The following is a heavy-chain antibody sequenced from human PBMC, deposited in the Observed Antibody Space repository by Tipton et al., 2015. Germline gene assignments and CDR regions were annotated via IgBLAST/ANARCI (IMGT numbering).Heavy chain of an antibody. CDR3: ARLVGVGSYYFDY. CDR1: GFIFSDYW. D-gene: IGHD2-15*01. CDR2: MNEDGSEK. V-gene: IGHV3-7*03. Sequence: SLRLSCAASGFIFSDYWMDWVRQAPGKGLEWVANMNEDGSEKYHADSVKGRFTISRDNSKNTLYLQMNSLRAEDTAVYYCARLVGVGSYYFDYWGQGTLVTVSS. J-gene: IGHJ4*02.